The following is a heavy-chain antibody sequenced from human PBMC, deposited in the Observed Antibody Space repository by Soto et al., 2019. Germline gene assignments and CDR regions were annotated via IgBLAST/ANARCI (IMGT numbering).Heavy chain of an antibody. CDR3: ARDKITGLFDY. CDR2: INHSGST. D-gene: IGHD2-8*02. J-gene: IGHJ4*02. Sequence: QVQLQQWGAGLLKPSETLSLTCAVYGGSFSGYYWTWIRQPPGTGLEWIGKINHSGSTNYNPSLKNRVTISVDPSRNQFSLKLPSVTAADTAVYYCARDKITGLFDYWGQGTLVTVSS. CDR1: GGSFSGYY. V-gene: IGHV4-34*01.